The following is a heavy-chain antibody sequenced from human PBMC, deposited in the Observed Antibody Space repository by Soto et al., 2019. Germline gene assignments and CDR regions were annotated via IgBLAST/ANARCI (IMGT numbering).Heavy chain of an antibody. V-gene: IGHV4-59*08. D-gene: IGHD6-13*01. J-gene: IGHJ5*02. CDR2: IYNSGST. CDR3: ARRPSSSGYWFDP. CDR1: GGSMRSYY. Sequence: QVQLQESGPGLVKPSETLSLTCTVSGGSMRSYYWSWIRQPPGKGLEYIGYIYNSGSTNYNPSLKSRVSISVDTSKSQFSLKLNSVTAADTAVYYCARRPSSSGYWFDPWGQGTLVTVDS.